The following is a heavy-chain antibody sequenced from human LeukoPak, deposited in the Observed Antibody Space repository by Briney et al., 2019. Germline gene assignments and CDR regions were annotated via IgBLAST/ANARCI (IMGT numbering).Heavy chain of an antibody. J-gene: IGHJ4*02. D-gene: IGHD3-22*01. CDR3: AIHVIYDSRGLDY. CDR2: IYYSGST. V-gene: IGHV4-39*01. CDR1: GGSISSSSYY. Sequence: SETLSLTCNVSGGSISSSSYYWGWIRQPPGKGLEWIGSIYYSGSTYYNPSLKSRVTISVDTSKNQFSLKLSSVTAADTAVYYCAIHVIYDSRGLDYWGQGTLVTVSS.